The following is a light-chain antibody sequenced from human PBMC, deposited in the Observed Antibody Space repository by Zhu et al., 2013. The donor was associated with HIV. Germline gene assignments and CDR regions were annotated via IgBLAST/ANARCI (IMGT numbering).Light chain of an antibody. CDR2: GAS. V-gene: IGKV3-20*01. J-gene: IGKJ4*01. CDR3: QQYGSSPLT. Sequence: EIVLTQSPGTLSLSPGERATLSCRASQSVSSSYLAWYQQKPGQAPRLLMYGASSRGTGIPDRFSGSGSGTDFSLSISRLEPEDFAVYYCQQYGSSPLTFGGGTTVEIK. CDR1: QSVSSSY.